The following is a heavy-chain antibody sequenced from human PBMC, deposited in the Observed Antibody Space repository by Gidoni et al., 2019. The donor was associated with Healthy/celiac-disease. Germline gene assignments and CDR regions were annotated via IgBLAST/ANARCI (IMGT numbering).Heavy chain of an antibody. CDR1: GYSFTSYW. J-gene: IGHJ3*02. CDR3: AVVPGGPSDAFDI. Sequence: EFQLVPSGAEVIKPSGSLKLSCKGSGYSFTSYWIGWVRQMPGKGLEWMGIIYPGESDTRYSQSFQGQVTISADKSISTAYLQWSSLKASDTAMYYCAVVPGGPSDAFDIWGQGTMVTVSS. V-gene: IGHV5-51*03. D-gene: IGHD3-10*01. CDR2: IYPGESDT.